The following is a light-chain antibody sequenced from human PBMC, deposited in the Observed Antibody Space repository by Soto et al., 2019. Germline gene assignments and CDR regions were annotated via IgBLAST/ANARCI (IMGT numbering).Light chain of an antibody. CDR2: WAS. J-gene: IGKJ2*01. CDR1: QSVLYSSNNKNY. Sequence: DIVMTQSPDSLAVSLGERATINCKSSQSVLYSSNNKNYLAWYQQKPGQPPKLLIYWASTRESGVPDRFSGSGSGTDFTLTISSLQAEYVAVYYCQQYYSTLPCTFGQGTKLEIK. CDR3: QQYYSTLPCT. V-gene: IGKV4-1*01.